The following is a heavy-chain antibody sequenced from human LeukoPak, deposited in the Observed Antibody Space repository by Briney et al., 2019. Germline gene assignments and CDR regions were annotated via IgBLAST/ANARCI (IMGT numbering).Heavy chain of an antibody. D-gene: IGHD5-24*01. CDR2: ISSSSSYI. CDR3: ARAVEMAEDY. V-gene: IGHV3-21*01. J-gene: IGHJ4*02. CDR1: GFTFSSYG. Sequence: GGSLRLSCAASGFTFSSYGMHWVRQAPGKGLEWVSSISSSSSYIYYADSVKGRFTISRDNAKNLLYLQMNSLRAEDTAVYYCARAVEMAEDYWGQGTLVTVSS.